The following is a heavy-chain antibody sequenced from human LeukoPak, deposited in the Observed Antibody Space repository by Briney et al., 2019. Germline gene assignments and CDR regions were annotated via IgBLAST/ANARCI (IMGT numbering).Heavy chain of an antibody. V-gene: IGHV1-2*02. D-gene: IGHD3-22*01. J-gene: IGHJ4*02. Sequence: ASVKVSCKASGYTFTGYYIHWVRQAPGQGLEWMGWINPKSGGTNYAQKFQGRVTMTRDTSISTAYMELSRLRSDDTAVYYCARGSLMYYYDSSGYSDIDYWGQGTLVTVSS. CDR2: INPKSGGT. CDR1: GYTFTGYY. CDR3: ARGSLMYYYDSSGYSDIDY.